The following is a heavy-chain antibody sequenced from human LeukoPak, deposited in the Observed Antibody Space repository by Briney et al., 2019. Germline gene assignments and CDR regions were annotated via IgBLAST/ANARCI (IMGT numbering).Heavy chain of an antibody. D-gene: IGHD3-10*01. V-gene: IGHV1-2*02. CDR1: GYTFTSYY. CDR3: ARETMVRGVIMGSDY. CDR2: INPNSGGT. J-gene: IGHJ4*02. Sequence: ASVKVSCKASGYTFTSYYMHWVRQAPGQGLEWMGWINPNSGGTNYAQKFQGRVTMTRDTSISTAYMELSRLRSDDTAVYYCARETMVRGVIMGSDYWGQGTLVTVSS.